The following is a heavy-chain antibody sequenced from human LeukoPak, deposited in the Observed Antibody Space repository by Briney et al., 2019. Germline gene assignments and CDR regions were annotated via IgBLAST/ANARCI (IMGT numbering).Heavy chain of an antibody. CDR3: AKDPAYYYGSGSYPDY. CDR1: GFSFSDYG. CDR2: INSNGAVI. D-gene: IGHD3-10*01. Sequence: GGSLRLSCAASGFSFSDYGMNWVRRAPGKGLEWLSHINSNGAVISYADSVKGRFTISRDNTKNTLYLQMNSLRAEDTAVYYCAKDPAYYYGSGSYPDYWGQGTLVTVSS. J-gene: IGHJ4*02. V-gene: IGHV3-48*01.